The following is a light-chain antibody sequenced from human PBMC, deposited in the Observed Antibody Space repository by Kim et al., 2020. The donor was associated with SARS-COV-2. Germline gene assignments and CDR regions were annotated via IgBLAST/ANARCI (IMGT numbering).Light chain of an antibody. J-gene: IGKJ1*01. V-gene: IGKV3-20*01. Sequence: EIVLTQSPGTLSLSPGERATLSCRASQSVYSNYLAWYLQKPGQAPRLLIYGASSRASGIPDRFSGSGSGTVFTLTINRLQPDDFAVYYCQQYGTSWTFGQGTKVDIK. CDR3: QQYGTSWT. CDR2: GAS. CDR1: QSVYSNY.